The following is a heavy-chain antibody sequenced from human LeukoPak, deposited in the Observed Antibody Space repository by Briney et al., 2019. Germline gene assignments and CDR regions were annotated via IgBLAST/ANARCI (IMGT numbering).Heavy chain of an antibody. CDR2: IYHSGSP. Sequence: SGTLSLTCAVSGGSISSNNWWGWVRQPPGKGLEWIGEIYHSGSPNYNPSLKSRVTISVDKSRNHFSLNLSSVTAADTAVYYCARDARRKVTGYLWYYYYGMDVWGQGTTVTVSS. V-gene: IGHV4-4*02. J-gene: IGHJ6*02. CDR3: ARDARRKVTGYLWYYYYGMDV. D-gene: IGHD3-9*01. CDR1: GGSISSNNW.